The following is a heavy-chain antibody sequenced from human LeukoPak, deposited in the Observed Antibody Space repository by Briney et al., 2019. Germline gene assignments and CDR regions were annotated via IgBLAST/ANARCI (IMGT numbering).Heavy chain of an antibody. CDR3: ARVPSAGSYSYYYGMDV. V-gene: IGHV3-30-3*01. Sequence: GRSLRLSCAASGFTFSSYAMHWVRQAPGKGLEWVAVISYDGSNKYYADSVKGRFTISRDNSKNTLYLQMNSLRAEDTAVYYCARVPSAGSYSYYYGMDVWGQGTTVTVSS. D-gene: IGHD3-10*01. CDR1: GFTFSSYA. CDR2: ISYDGSNK. J-gene: IGHJ6*02.